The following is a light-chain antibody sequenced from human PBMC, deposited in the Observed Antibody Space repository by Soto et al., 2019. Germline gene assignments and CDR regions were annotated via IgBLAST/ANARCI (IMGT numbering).Light chain of an antibody. J-gene: IGLJ1*01. V-gene: IGLV2-14*01. CDR1: SSDVGGYNY. Sequence: QSVLTQPASVSGSPGQSITISCTGTSSDVGGYNYVSWYQQHPGKAPKLIIYDVSNRPSGVSDRFSGSKSGNTASLTISGLQAEDEVDYYCSSYTSSSTLYGFGTGTKLTVL. CDR3: SSYTSSSTLYG. CDR2: DVS.